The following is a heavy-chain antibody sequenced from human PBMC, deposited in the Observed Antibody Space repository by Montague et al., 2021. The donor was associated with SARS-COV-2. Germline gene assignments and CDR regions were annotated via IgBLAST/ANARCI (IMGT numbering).Heavy chain of an antibody. V-gene: IGHV4-34*01. CDR1: GGSISGSY. CDR3: ARWDPRPLTSTGFPGKSAIGF. Sequence: SETLSLTCAVYGGSISGSYFPWVRHSQGTGRGWMAVGNLNDTTNSNFNTSLRSRVTISVDTSKNQFSLKLSSVTAADTGVYYCARWDPRPLTSTGFPGKSAIGFWGQGTLVTVSS. D-gene: IGHD1-26*01. J-gene: IGHJ4*02. CDR2: GNLNDTT.